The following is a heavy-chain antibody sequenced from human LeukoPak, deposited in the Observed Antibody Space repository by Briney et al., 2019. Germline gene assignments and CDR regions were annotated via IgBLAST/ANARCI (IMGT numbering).Heavy chain of an antibody. J-gene: IGHJ4*02. D-gene: IGHD2-2*01. Sequence: GGSLRLSCAASGFTFSSYEMNWVRQAPGKGLEWVSAISGSGGSTYYADSVKGRFTISRDKSKNTLYLQMKSLRAEDTAVYYCAKGYCSSTNCYGLFDYWGQGTLVTVSS. CDR3: AKGYCSSTNCYGLFDY. CDR2: ISGSGGST. V-gene: IGHV3-23*01. CDR1: GFTFSSYE.